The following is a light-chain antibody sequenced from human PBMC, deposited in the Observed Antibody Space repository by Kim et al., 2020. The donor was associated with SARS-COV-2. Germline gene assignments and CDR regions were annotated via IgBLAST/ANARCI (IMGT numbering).Light chain of an antibody. V-gene: IGLV3-1*01. Sequence: SYELTQPPSVSVSPGQTASITCSGDRMGYRYACWYQQKPGQSPVLVVYQNSMRPSGIPERFSGSNSGNMATLTISGTQAMDEADYYCQAWDGSIVVFGGG. CDR1: RMGYRY. CDR2: QNS. CDR3: QAWDGSIVV. J-gene: IGLJ2*01.